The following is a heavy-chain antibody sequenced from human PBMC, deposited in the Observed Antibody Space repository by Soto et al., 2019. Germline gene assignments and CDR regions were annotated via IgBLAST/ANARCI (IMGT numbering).Heavy chain of an antibody. J-gene: IGHJ5*02. CDR2: IYPGDSDT. D-gene: IGHD3-3*01. CDR1: GYSFTSYW. CDR3: ARREDYDFWSGYLGRDLGWFDP. Sequence: GESLKISCKGSGYSFTSYWIGWVRQMPGKGLEWMGIIYPGDSDTRYSPSFQGQVTISADKSISTAYLQWSSLKASDTAMYYCARREDYDFWSGYLGRDLGWFDPWGQGTLVTVSS. V-gene: IGHV5-51*01.